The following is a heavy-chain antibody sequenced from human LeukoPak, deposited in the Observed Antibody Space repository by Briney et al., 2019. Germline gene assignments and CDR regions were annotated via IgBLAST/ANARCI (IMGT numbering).Heavy chain of an antibody. Sequence: GGSLRLSCAASGFSFSNYWMHWVRQVPGKGLMWVSRIKTDGSSTSYADSVKGRFTISRDNAKNTLYLQMNSLRVEDTAVYYCARDFMYSITCAGCWGQGTLVTVSS. D-gene: IGHD6-13*01. J-gene: IGHJ4*02. CDR3: ARDFMYSITCAGC. CDR1: GFSFSNYW. CDR2: IKTDGSST. V-gene: IGHV3-74*01.